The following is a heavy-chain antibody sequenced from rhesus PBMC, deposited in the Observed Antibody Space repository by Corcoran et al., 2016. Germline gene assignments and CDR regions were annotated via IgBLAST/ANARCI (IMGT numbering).Heavy chain of an antibody. CDR1: GGSFSSYW. J-gene: IGHJ4*01. Sequence: QVQLQESGPGLVKPSETLSLTCAVSGGSFSSYWWSWIRQPPGKGLELIGEINGTIGSTNYNPSLKSLVSIAKDASKNQFALKLSAWNAADTAVYYCARYTDYGSSSLLGDWGQGVLVTVSS. V-gene: IGHV4-80*01. D-gene: IGHD4-29*01. CDR3: ARYTDYGSSSLLGD. CDR2: INGTIGST.